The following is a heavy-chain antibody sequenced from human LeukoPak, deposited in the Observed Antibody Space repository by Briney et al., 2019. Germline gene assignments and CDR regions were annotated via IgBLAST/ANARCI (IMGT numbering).Heavy chain of an antibody. J-gene: IGHJ4*02. Sequence: SSETLSLICTVSGGPINGYFCTWLRQSAGAGLECIGRIHTSGTTYYNPSLKSRVSMSVDTSNNKFSLRLNSVTAADTAVYYCARDPAGHGRYFDYWGQGALVTVSS. D-gene: IGHD1-14*01. V-gene: IGHV4-4*07. CDR3: ARDPAGHGRYFDY. CDR1: GGPINGYF. CDR2: IHTSGTT.